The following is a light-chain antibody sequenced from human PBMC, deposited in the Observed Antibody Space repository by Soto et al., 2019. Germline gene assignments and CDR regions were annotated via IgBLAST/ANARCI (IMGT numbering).Light chain of an antibody. CDR2: GAS. CDR3: QQYKNWLWT. V-gene: IGKV3-15*01. Sequence: EIVMTQSPATLSVSPGEGATLSCRASQSVSSKLAWYQQKPGQAPRLLIYGASTRATGIPARFSGSGSGTEFTLTISSLQSEDFAAYFCQQYKNWLWTFGQGTKVDIK. J-gene: IGKJ1*01. CDR1: QSVSSK.